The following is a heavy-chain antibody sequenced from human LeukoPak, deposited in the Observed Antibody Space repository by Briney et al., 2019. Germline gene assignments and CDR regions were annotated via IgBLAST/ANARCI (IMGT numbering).Heavy chain of an antibody. Sequence: SVKVSCKASGGTFSSYAISWVRQAPGQGLEWMGGIIPIFGTANYAQKFQGRVTVTADESTSTAYMGLSSLRSEDTAVYYCARAALSGYALGNWFDPWGQGTLVTVSS. J-gene: IGHJ5*02. CDR2: IIPIFGTA. CDR1: GGTFSSYA. V-gene: IGHV1-69*13. CDR3: ARAALSGYALGNWFDP. D-gene: IGHD5-12*01.